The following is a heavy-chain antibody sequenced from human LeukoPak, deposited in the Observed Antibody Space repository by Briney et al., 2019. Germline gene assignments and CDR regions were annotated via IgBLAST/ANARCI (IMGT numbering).Heavy chain of an antibody. CDR3: ARVSSSWYQDWYFDL. V-gene: IGHV4-39*07. Sequence: PETLSLTCTVSGGSISSSSYYWGWIRQPPGKGLEWIGSIYYSGSTYYNPSLKSRVTISVDTSKNQLSLKLSSVTAADTAVYYCARVSSSWYQDWYFDLWGRGTLVTVSS. J-gene: IGHJ2*01. CDR1: GGSISSSSYY. CDR2: IYYSGST. D-gene: IGHD6-13*01.